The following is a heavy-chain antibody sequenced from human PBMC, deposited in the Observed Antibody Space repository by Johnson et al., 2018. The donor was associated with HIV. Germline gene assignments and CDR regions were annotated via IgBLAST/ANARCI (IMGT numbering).Heavy chain of an antibody. J-gene: IGHJ3*02. CDR3: AKDGGRLRTDAFDI. Sequence: VQLVESGGGVVQPGGSLRLSCAASGFTFSDYYMSWIRQAPGKGLEWVSAISGSGGSTYYADSVTGRFTISRDNSKNTLYLQMNSLRAEDTAVYYCAKDGGRLRTDAFDIWGQGTLVTVSS. V-gene: IGHV3-23*04. CDR2: ISGSGGST. D-gene: IGHD2-15*01. CDR1: GFTFSDYY.